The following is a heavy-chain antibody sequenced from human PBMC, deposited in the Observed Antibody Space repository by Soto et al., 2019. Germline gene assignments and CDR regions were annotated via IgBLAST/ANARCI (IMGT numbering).Heavy chain of an antibody. V-gene: IGHV4-39*07. CDR1: GGSISSSRYY. CDR3: SRFAPPCSGYSSGWGYYYYGMDV. D-gene: IGHD6-19*01. Sequence: SETLSLTCTVSGGSISSSRYYWGWIRQPPGKGLECLGNIYYDGNTYYNPSLKSRVTISVDMSNNQFSLKLSFVTAADTAVYYCSRFAPPCSGYSSGWGYYYYGMDVWGQGTTVTVSS. CDR2: IYYDGNT. J-gene: IGHJ6*02.